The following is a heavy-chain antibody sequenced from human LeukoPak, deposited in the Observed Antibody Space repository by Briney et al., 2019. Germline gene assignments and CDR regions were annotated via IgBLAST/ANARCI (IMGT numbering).Heavy chain of an antibody. CDR3: ARKSGDFDYYPDAFDI. V-gene: IGHV3-30*04. Sequence: GRSLRLSCAASGFTLGSHVMHWVRQAPGKGLEWVAVISYDGSGRHYADSVKGRFTISRDNSKNTLYLQLNSLRAEDTAVYFCARKSGDFDYYPDAFDIWGQGTMVTVSS. CDR1: GFTLGSHV. J-gene: IGHJ3*02. D-gene: IGHD3-9*01. CDR2: ISYDGSGR.